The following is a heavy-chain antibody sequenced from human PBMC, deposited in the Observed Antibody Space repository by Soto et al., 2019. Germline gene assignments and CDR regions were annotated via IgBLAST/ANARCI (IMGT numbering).Heavy chain of an antibody. J-gene: IGHJ6*03. CDR1: GGTFRSYT. D-gene: IGHD3-9*01. Sequence: ASVKVSCKASGGTFRSYTISWVRLAPGQGLEWMGRIIPILGIANYAQKFQGRVTITADKSTSTAYMELSSLRSEDTAVYYCARDGTGNYYYYMDVWGKGTTVTVSS. CDR2: IIPILGIA. CDR3: ARDGTGNYYYYMDV. V-gene: IGHV1-69*04.